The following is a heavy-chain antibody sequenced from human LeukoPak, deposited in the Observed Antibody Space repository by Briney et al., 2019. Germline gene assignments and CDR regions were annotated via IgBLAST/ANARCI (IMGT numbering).Heavy chain of an antibody. J-gene: IGHJ4*02. Sequence: GGSLRLSCAASGFTFSNAWMNWVRQAPGKGLEWVGRIKSKTDGGTTDYAAPVKGRFTISRDNSKNTLYLQMNSLRAEDTAVYYRARGVDYYENSGTIDYWGQGTLVTVSS. CDR2: IKSKTDGGTT. D-gene: IGHD3-22*01. CDR3: ARGVDYYENSGTIDY. CDR1: GFTFSNAW. V-gene: IGHV3-15*07.